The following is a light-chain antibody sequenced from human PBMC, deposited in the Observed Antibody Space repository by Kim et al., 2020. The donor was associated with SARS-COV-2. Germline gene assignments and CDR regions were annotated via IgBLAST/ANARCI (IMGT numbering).Light chain of an antibody. CDR2: AAS. V-gene: IGKV1-39*01. CDR3: QETYSSLWT. Sequence: ASVGDRVTITCPASQSITTYLNWYQQKPGRAPRLLIYAASSLQSGVPSRFSGSGSGTDFTLTISSLQPEDFATYFCQETYSSLWTFGQGTKVDIK. J-gene: IGKJ1*01. CDR1: QSITTY.